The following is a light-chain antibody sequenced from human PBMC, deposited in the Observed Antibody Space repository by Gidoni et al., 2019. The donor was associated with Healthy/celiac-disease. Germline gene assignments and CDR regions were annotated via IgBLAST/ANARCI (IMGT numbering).Light chain of an antibody. CDR2: DAS. Sequence: DIQMPQSPSTLSASVGDRVTITCRASQSISSWLAWYQQKPGKAPKLLIYDASSLESGVPSRVSGSGSGTEFTLTSSSLQPDDFATYYCQQYNSYSWTFGQGTKVEIK. V-gene: IGKV1-5*01. CDR1: QSISSW. CDR3: QQYNSYSWT. J-gene: IGKJ1*01.